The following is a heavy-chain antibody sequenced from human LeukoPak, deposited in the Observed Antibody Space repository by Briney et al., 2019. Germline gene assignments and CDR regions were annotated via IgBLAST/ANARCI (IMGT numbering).Heavy chain of an antibody. V-gene: IGHV3-73*01. J-gene: IGHJ6*03. CDR1: GFTFSGSA. Sequence: GGSLRLSCAASGFTFSGSAMHWVRQASGKGLEWVGRIRSKANSYATAYAASVKGRFTISRGDSKNTAYLQMNSLKTEDTAVYYCTRHVDSSFNYMDVWGKGTTVTVSS. CDR3: TRHVDSSFNYMDV. D-gene: IGHD2-21*01. CDR2: IRSKANSYAT.